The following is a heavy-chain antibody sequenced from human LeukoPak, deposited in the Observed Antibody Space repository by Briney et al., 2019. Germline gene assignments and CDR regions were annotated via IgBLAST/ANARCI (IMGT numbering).Heavy chain of an antibody. D-gene: IGHD5-18*01. CDR2: IDYSGSA. Sequence: SETLSLTCTVSGGSISSYYWSWIRQPPGKGLEWIGYIDYSGSANYNPSLKSRVTISVDTSKSQFSLRPSSVTAADTALYYCARAGGGYSYDYWGQGTLVTVSS. CDR1: GGSISSYY. J-gene: IGHJ4*02. CDR3: ARAGGGYSYDY. V-gene: IGHV4-59*01.